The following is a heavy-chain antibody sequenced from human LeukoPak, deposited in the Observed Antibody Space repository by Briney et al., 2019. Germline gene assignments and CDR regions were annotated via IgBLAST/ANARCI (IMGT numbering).Heavy chain of an antibody. CDR2: IDPNSGNT. J-gene: IGHJ6*02. Sequence: SVKASCKASGYIFIGYFLHWVRQAPGQELEWMGWIDPNSGNTNRPQKFQGRVTMTRDTSITTAYMELSSLRSDDTAVYYCARSLDLDVWGQGTTVTVSS. V-gene: IGHV1-2*02. CDR3: ARSLDLDV. CDR1: GYIFIGYF.